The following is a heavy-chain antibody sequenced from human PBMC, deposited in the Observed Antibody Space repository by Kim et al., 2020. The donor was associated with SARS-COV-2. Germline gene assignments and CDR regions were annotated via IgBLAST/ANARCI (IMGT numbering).Heavy chain of an antibody. Sequence: GGSLRLSCVASGFTFSSYWMHWVRQAPGKGLVWVSRINSDGSDTNHADSVQGRFTNSRDNAKNTLYLQMDSLRAEDTALYYCARDGRLTPYSPGAFDIWGQGTMVTVSS. CDR3: ARDGRLTPYSPGAFDI. CDR2: INSDGSDT. D-gene: IGHD3-9*01. CDR1: GFTFSSYW. J-gene: IGHJ3*02. V-gene: IGHV3-74*01.